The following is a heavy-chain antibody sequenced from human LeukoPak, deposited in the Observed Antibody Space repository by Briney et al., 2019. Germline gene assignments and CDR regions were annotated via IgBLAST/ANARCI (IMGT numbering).Heavy chain of an antibody. CDR2: ISDDSRTT. Sequence: GGSLRLSCAASVFSFSYYSMNWVRQAPGKGLEWVSYISDDSRTTYYADSVKGRFTISRDNAKNSLYLQINSLRAEDTAVYYCARIGYSSSCFDYWGQGTLVTVSS. J-gene: IGHJ4*02. CDR3: ARIGYSSSCFDY. D-gene: IGHD6-13*01. CDR1: VFSFSYYS. V-gene: IGHV3-48*04.